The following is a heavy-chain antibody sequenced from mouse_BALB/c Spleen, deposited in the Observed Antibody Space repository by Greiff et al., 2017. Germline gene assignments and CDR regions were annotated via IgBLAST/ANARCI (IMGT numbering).Heavy chain of an antibody. D-gene: IGHD1-1*01. CDR2: SRNKANDYKT. CDR3: AGDARLLRSFAY. J-gene: IGHJ3*01. V-gene: IGHV7-1*02. CDR1: GFTFSDFY. Sequence: EVKLMESGGGLVQPGGSLRLSCATSGFTFSDFYMEWVRQPPGKRLEWIAASRNKANDYKTEYSASVKGRFIVSRDTSQSILYLQMNAMRAEDTAIYYCAGDARLLRSFAYWGQGTLVTVSA.